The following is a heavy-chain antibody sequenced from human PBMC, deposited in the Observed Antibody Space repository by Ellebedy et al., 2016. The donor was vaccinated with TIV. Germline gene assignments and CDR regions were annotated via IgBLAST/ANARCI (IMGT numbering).Heavy chain of an antibody. CDR2: IDWDDDK. J-gene: IGHJ4*02. Sequence: SGPTLVKPTQTLTLTCTFSGFSLTTSGVGVSWIRQPPGKALEWLARIDWDDDKFYNTSLKTRLTISKDTSKNQVVLTMTNMDPVDTATYYCAHSYCSSTTCYGFDYWGQGILVTVSS. CDR3: AHSYCSSTTCYGFDY. D-gene: IGHD2-2*01. V-gene: IGHV2-70*12. CDR1: GFSLTTSGVG.